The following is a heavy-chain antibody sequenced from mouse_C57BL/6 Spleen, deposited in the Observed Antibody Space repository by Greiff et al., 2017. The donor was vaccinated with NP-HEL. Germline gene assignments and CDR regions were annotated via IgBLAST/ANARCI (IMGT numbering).Heavy chain of an antibody. V-gene: IGHV5-4*01. D-gene: IGHD1-1*01. CDR3: ARDITTVDFDY. Sequence: EVMLVESGGGLVKPGGSLKLSCAASGFTFSSYALSWVRQTPEKRLAWVATISDGGSYTYYPDNVKGRFTISRDNAKNNLYLQMSHLKSEDTAMYYCARDITTVDFDYWGQGTTLTVSS. CDR2: ISDGGSYT. J-gene: IGHJ2*01. CDR1: GFTFSSYA.